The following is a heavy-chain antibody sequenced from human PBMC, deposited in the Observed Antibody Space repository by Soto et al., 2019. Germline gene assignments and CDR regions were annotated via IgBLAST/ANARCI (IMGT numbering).Heavy chain of an antibody. J-gene: IGHJ2*01. CDR2: IYYSGST. CDR1: GGSISSSSYY. V-gene: IGHV4-39*01. CDR3: ARHRTSRTVRYFDL. D-gene: IGHD4-17*01. Sequence: SETLSLTCTVSGGSISSSSYYWGWIRQPPGKGLEWIGSIYYSGSTYYNPSLKSRVTISVDTSKNQFSLKLSSVTAADTAVYYCARHRTSRTVRYFDLWGRGTLVTVSS.